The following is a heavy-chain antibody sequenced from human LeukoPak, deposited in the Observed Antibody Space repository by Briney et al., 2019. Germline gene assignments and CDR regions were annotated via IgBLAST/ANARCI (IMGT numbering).Heavy chain of an antibody. CDR2: INPNSGGT. V-gene: IGHV1-2*02. CDR3: ARGGDYYDSSGYREDAFDI. D-gene: IGHD3-22*01. J-gene: IGHJ3*02. CDR1: GYTFTGYY. Sequence: ASVKVSCKASGYTFTGYYMHWVRQAPGQGLEWMGWINPNSGGTNYAQKFQGRVTMTRDTSISTAYMELRRLKSDDTAVYYRARGGDYYDSSGYREDAFDIWGQGTMVTVSS.